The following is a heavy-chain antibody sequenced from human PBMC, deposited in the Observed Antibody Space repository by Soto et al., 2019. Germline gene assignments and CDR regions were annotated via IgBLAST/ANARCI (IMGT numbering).Heavy chain of an antibody. J-gene: IGHJ6*02. CDR3: AIVGLHYYYYGMDV. Sequence: PGGSLRLSCAASGFTFSSYSMNWVRQAPGKGLEWVSSISSSSSYIYYADSVKGRFTISRDNAKNSLYLQMDSLRAEDTAVYYCAIVGLHYYYYGMDVWGQGTTVTVSS. D-gene: IGHD2-15*01. V-gene: IGHV3-21*01. CDR2: ISSSSSYI. CDR1: GFTFSSYS.